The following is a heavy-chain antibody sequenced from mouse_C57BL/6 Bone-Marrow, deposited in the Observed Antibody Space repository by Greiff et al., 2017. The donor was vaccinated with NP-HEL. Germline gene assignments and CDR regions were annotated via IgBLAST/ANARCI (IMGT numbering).Heavy chain of an antibody. D-gene: IGHD1-1*01. CDR2: IYPSDSET. J-gene: IGHJ4*01. V-gene: IGHV1-61*01. CDR3: ARWGYYGPDYAMDY. Sequence: VQLQQPGAELVRPGSAVKLSCKASCYTFTSYWMDWVKQRPGQGLEWIGNIYPSDSETHYNQKFKDKATLTVDKSSSTAYMQLSSLTSEDSAVYYCARWGYYGPDYAMDYWGQGTSVTVSS. CDR1: CYTFTSYW.